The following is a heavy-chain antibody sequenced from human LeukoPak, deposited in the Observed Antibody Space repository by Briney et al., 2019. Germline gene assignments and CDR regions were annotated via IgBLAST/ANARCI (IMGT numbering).Heavy chain of an antibody. D-gene: IGHD2-2*01. J-gene: IGHJ5*01. Sequence: PSETLSLTCAVYGGSFSGYYWSWIRQPPGKGLEWMGEINHSGSTNYNPSLKSRVTISVDTSKNQFSLKLSSVTAADTAVYYCARGRCSSTSCYSFVRKNWFDSWGQGTLVTVSS. V-gene: IGHV4-34*01. CDR2: INHSGST. CDR1: GGSFSGYY. CDR3: ARGRCSSTSCYSFVRKNWFDS.